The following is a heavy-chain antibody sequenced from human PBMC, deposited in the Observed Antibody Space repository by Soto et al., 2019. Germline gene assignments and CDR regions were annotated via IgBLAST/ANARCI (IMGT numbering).Heavy chain of an antibody. J-gene: IGHJ3*02. CDR2: INWNGGST. CDR3: ARAKYSSSSLDDAFDS. V-gene: IGHV3-20*04. CDR1: GFTFDDYG. D-gene: IGHD6-6*01. Sequence: GGSLRLSCAASGFTFDDYGMSWVRQAPGKGLEWVSGINWNGGSTGYADSVKGRFTISRDNAKNSLYLQMNSLRAEDTALYYCARAKYSSSSLDDAFDSWGQGTMVTVSS.